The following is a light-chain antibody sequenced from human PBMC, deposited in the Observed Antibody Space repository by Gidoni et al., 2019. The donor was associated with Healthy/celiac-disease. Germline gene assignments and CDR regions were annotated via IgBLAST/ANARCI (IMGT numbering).Light chain of an antibody. CDR2: GAS. V-gene: IGKV3-15*01. J-gene: IGKJ1*01. CDR1: QSVSSN. Sequence: KVMTSSPATLSVSPGERATLSCRASQSVSSNLAWYQQKPSQAPRLLIYGASTRATGIPARFYGSGSGTEFTLTISSLQSEDFAVYYCQQYNNWPPGTFGQGTKVEIK. CDR3: QQYNNWPPGT.